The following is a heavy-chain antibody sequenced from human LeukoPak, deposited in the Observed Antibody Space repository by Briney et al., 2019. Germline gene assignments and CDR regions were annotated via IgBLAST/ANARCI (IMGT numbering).Heavy chain of an antibody. J-gene: IGHJ4*02. CDR1: GFTVSSNH. CDR3: ARVSCGTYSFDY. V-gene: IGHV3-53*01. D-gene: IGHD1-26*01. Sequence: PGRSLRLSCAASGFTVSSNHMSWVRQAPGKGLEWVSVISRDGSTYYADSVKGRFTISRDKSKNTLYLQVNSLRAEDTAVYYCARVSCGTYSFDYWGQGTLVTVSS. CDR2: ISRDGST.